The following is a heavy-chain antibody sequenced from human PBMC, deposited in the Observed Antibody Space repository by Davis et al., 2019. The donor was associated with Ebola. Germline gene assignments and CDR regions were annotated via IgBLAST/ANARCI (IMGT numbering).Heavy chain of an antibody. J-gene: IGHJ6*02. CDR3: ASDIAAAGHYYSYYGMDV. CDR2: IYTSGST. D-gene: IGHD6-13*01. CDR1: GRSISSYY. Sequence: PSETLSLTCTVSGRSISSYYWSWIRPRAGKGLEWIGRIYTSGSTNYNPSLKSRFTMSVDTSKNQFSLKLSSVTAADTAVYYCASDIAAAGHYYSYYGMDVWGQGTTVTVSS. V-gene: IGHV4-4*07.